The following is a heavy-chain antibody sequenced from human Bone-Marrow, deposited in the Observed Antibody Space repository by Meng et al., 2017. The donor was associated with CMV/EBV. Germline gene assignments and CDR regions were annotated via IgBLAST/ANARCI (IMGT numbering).Heavy chain of an antibody. CDR1: GFTFGDYA. D-gene: IGHD3-3*01. J-gene: IGHJ4*02. CDR2: IRSKAYGGTT. CDR3: TRSTIFGVVILRYFDY. V-gene: IGHV3-49*04. Sequence: GGSLRLSCTTSGFTFGDYALTWVRQAPGKGLEWLSSIRSKAYGGTTEYAASVKGRFTISRDDSKSIAYLQMNSLKTEDTAVYYCTRSTIFGVVILRYFDYWGQGTLVTVSS.